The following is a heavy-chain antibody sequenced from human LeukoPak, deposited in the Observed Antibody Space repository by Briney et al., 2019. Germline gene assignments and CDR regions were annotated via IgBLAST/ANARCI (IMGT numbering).Heavy chain of an antibody. Sequence: PGGSLRVSCAASGFTFSTYGMHWVRQAPGKGLEWVAFMSYDGSNQNHVDSVKGRFTISRDNSKNTLYLQMNSLRAEDTAVYYCAKDREASWATDYWGQGTLVTVSS. CDR3: AKDREASWATDY. J-gene: IGHJ4*02. CDR1: GFTFSTYG. CDR2: MSYDGSNQ. D-gene: IGHD7-27*01. V-gene: IGHV3-30*18.